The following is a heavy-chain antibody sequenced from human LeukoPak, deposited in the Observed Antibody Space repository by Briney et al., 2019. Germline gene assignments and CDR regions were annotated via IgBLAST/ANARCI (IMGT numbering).Heavy chain of an antibody. Sequence: GGSLRLSCAASGFTFSSYWMSWVRQAPGKGLEWVANIKQDGSEKYYVDSVKGRFTISRDNAKNSLYLQMNSLRAEDTAVYYCARASYDFWSGYYTKGFDYWGQGTLVTVSS. D-gene: IGHD3-3*01. J-gene: IGHJ4*02. CDR1: GFTFSSYW. V-gene: IGHV3-7*01. CDR3: ARASYDFWSGYYTKGFDY. CDR2: IKQDGSEK.